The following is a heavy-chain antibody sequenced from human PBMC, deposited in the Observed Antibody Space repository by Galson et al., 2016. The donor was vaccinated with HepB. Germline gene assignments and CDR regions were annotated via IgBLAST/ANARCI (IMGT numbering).Heavy chain of an antibody. V-gene: IGHV3-23*01. D-gene: IGHD6-6*01. CDR2: ISSSGGST. CDR1: GIVVRKSA. Sequence: SLRLSCAASGIVVRKSAMHWVRQAPGKGLGWVSSISSSGGSTYYADSVKGRFTISRDNSNKTLSLQMHSLRVEDTAIYYCARDPTAARFFNYWGQGSLVTVSS. CDR3: ARDPTAARFFNY. J-gene: IGHJ4*02.